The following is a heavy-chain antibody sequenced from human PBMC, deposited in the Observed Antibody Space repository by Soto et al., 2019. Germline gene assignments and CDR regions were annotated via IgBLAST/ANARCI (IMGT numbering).Heavy chain of an antibody. D-gene: IGHD3-9*01. CDR1: GFTFSSYG. CDR3: ANDILTGYNIYYYYGMDV. CDR2: ISYDGSNK. Sequence: QVQLVESGGGVVQPGRSLRLSCAASGFTFSSYGMHWVRQAPGKGLEWVAVISYDGSNKYYADSVKGRFTISRDNSKNTLYRQMNSLRAEDTAVYYCANDILTGYNIYYYYGMDVWGQGTTVTVSS. V-gene: IGHV3-30*18. J-gene: IGHJ6*02.